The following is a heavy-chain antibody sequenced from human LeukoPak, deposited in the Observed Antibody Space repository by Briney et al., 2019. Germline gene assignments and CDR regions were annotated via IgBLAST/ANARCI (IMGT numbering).Heavy chain of an antibody. CDR1: GFTFSSYW. D-gene: IGHD3-3*01. CDR3: ARSGNDFWSGYSPIQDYFDY. V-gene: IGHV3-74*01. Sequence: GGSLRLSCAASGFTFSSYWMHWVRQAPGKGLVWVSRINSDGSSTSYADSVKGRFTISRDNAKNTLYPQMNSLRAEDTAVYYCARSGNDFWSGYSPIQDYFDYWGQGTLVTVSS. J-gene: IGHJ4*02. CDR2: INSDGSST.